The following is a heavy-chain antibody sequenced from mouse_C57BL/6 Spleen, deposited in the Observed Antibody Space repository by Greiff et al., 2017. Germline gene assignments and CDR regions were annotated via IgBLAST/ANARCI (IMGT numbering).Heavy chain of an antibody. CDR2: IRNNANNHAT. CDR1: GFTFSDAW. V-gene: IGHV6-6*01. CDR3: TSRGYVPFAY. Sequence: DVKLQESGGGLVQPGGSMKLSCAASGFTFSDAWMDWVRQSPEKGLEWVAEIRNNANNHATYYAESVKGRFTISRDDSKSSVYLQMNSLRAEATGIYYCTSRGYVPFAYWGQGTLVTVSA. J-gene: IGHJ3*01. D-gene: IGHD2-2*01.